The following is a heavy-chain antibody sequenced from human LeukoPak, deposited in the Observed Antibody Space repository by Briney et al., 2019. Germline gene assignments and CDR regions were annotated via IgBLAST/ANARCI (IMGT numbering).Heavy chain of an antibody. V-gene: IGHV4-59*01. CDR3: ARIVADDYYYYYGMDV. CDR2: IYYSGST. D-gene: IGHD2-21*01. CDR1: GGSISSYY. Sequence: SETLSLTCTVSGGSISSYYWSWIRQPPGKGLEWIGYIYYSGSTNYNPSLKSRVTISVDTSKSHFSLRLSSVTAADTAVYYCARIVADDYYYYYGMDVWGQGTTVTVSS. J-gene: IGHJ6*02.